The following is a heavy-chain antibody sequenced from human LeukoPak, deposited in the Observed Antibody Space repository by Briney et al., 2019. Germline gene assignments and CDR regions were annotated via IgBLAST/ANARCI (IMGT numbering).Heavy chain of an antibody. Sequence: GGSLRLSCTASGFTFGDYAMSWVRQAPGKGLEWVGFIRSKAYGGTTEYAASVKGRFTTSRDDSKSIAYLQMNSLKTEDTAVYYCTRDPLRCLDQNPFWGQGTLVTVSS. CDR1: GFTFGDYA. V-gene: IGHV3-49*04. CDR2: IRSKAYGGTT. D-gene: IGHD3-3*01. J-gene: IGHJ4*02. CDR3: TRDPLRCLDQNPF.